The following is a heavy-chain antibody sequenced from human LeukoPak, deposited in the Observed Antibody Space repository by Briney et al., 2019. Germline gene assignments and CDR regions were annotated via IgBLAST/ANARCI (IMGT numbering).Heavy chain of an antibody. CDR3: ASDVSYYDFC. CDR1: GFTFSSYA. V-gene: IGHV3-30-3*01. Sequence: GRSLRLSCAASGFTFSSYAMRWVRQAPGKGLEGGAVISYDGSNKYYADSVKGRFTISRDNSKNTLYLQMNSLRAEDTAVYYCASDVSYYDFCWGQGTLVTVSS. D-gene: IGHD3-3*01. CDR2: ISYDGSNK. J-gene: IGHJ4*02.